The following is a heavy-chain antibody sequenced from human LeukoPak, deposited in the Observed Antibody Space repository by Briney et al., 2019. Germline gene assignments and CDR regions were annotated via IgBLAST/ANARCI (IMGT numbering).Heavy chain of an antibody. V-gene: IGHV4-31*03. J-gene: IGHJ3*02. CDR3: ARISFGYCTNGVCRYTDRAGAFDI. CDR1: GGSISSGGCY. Sequence: SETLSLTCTVSGGSISSGGCYWSWIRQHPGKGLEWIGYIYYSGSTYYNPSLKSRVTISVDTSKNQFSLKLSSVTAADTAVYYCARISFGYCTNGVCRYTDRAGAFDIWGQGTMVTVSS. D-gene: IGHD2-8*01. CDR2: IYYSGST.